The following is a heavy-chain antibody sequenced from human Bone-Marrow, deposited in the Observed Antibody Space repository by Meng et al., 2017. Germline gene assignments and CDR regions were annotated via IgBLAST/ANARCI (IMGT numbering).Heavy chain of an antibody. CDR1: GFTFSNNA. Sequence: VQLVESGGGLVQPGGSLRLSCAASGFTFSNNAMGWVRQAPEKGLDWVSTISRSGTTTYYADSVKGRFTISRDISKNTLYLQMNSLRADDTAVYYCVKEGQLGYFDSWGHGTLVTVSS. CDR3: VKEGQLGYFDS. D-gene: IGHD1-1*01. CDR2: ISRSGTTT. V-gene: IGHV3-23*04. J-gene: IGHJ4*01.